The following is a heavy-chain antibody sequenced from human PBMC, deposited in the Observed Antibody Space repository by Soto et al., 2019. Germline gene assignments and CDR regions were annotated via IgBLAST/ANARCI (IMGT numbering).Heavy chain of an antibody. CDR1: GGSISSYY. CDR2: IYNSGST. D-gene: IGHD2-21*02. V-gene: IGHV4-59*01. Sequence: ETLSLTCTVSGGSISSYYWSWIRQPPGKGLEWIGYIYNSGSTNYNPSLKSRATISIDTSKNQLSLRLSSVTAADTAVYSCARHTPYCGGDCYGFDIWGQGTMVTVSS. CDR3: ARHTPYCGGDCYGFDI. J-gene: IGHJ3*02.